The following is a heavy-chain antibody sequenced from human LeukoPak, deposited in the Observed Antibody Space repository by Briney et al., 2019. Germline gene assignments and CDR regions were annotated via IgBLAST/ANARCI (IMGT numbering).Heavy chain of an antibody. V-gene: IGHV3-11*01. CDR1: GFTFSYYA. CDR2: ISTGGTTI. J-gene: IGHJ4*02. CDR3: ARVGSYGVYFDC. Sequence: PGGSLRLSCAASGFTFSYYAMSWIRQAPGKGLEWISYISTGGTTIYYADSVKGPFTISRDNAKNSLYLQMNSLRAEDTAVYYCARVGSYGVYFDCWGQGTLVTVSS. D-gene: IGHD1-26*01.